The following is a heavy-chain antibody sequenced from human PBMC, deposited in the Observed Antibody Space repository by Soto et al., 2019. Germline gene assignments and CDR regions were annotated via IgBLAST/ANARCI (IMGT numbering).Heavy chain of an antibody. Sequence: GGSLRLSCAASGCTFSSYGMHWVRQAPGKGLEWVAVIWYDGSNKYYADSVKGRFTISRDNSKNTLYLQMNSLRAEDTAVYYCARADVKAGTLNYWGQGTLVTVSS. J-gene: IGHJ4*02. CDR3: ARADVKAGTLNY. CDR2: IWYDGSNK. V-gene: IGHV3-33*01. D-gene: IGHD6-19*01. CDR1: GCTFSSYG.